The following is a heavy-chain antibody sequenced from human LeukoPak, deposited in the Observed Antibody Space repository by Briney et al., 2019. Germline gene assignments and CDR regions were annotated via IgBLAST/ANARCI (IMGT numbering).Heavy chain of an antibody. CDR1: GLTFSSYG. CDR2: ISYDGSNK. V-gene: IGHV3-30*18. D-gene: IGHD3-10*01. Sequence: GRSLRLSCAASGLTFSSYGMHWVRQAPGKGLEWVAVISYDGSNKYYADSVKGRFTISRDNSENTLYLQMNSLRAEDTAVYYCAKAKGRAWYYYGMDVWGKGTTVTVSS. CDR3: AKAKGRAWYYYGMDV. J-gene: IGHJ6*04.